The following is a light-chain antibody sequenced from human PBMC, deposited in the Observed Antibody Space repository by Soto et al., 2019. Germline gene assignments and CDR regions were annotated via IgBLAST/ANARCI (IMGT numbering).Light chain of an antibody. CDR3: QQYNNWPRGT. J-gene: IGKJ4*01. CDR1: QSVSNN. Sequence: EIVMTQSPATLSVSPGERATLSCRASQSVSNNVAWYQQKPGQAPRLLIYGASTRATGIPARFSGSGSGTAFTLTTSSLQSEDVSVYYCQQYNNWPRGTFGGGTKVEIK. CDR2: GAS. V-gene: IGKV3-15*01.